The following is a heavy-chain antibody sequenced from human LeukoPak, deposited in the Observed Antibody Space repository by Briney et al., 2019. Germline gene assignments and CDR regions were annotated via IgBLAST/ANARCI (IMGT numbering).Heavy chain of an antibody. CDR1: GGTFSSYA. J-gene: IGHJ6*02. D-gene: IGHD1-26*01. V-gene: IGHV1-69*13. CDR3: ARDLVVGATSGMDV. Sequence: SVKVSCKASGGTFSSYAISWVRQAPGQGLEWMGGIIPIFGTANYAQKFQGRVTITADESTSTAYMELSSLRSEDTAVYYCARDLVVGATSGMDVWGQGTTVTVSS. CDR2: IIPIFGTA.